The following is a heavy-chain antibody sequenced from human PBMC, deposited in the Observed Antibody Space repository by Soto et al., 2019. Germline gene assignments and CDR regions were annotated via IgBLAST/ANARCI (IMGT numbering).Heavy chain of an antibody. CDR2: IKQDGTEK. CDR3: ARVGRGCISTNCYSSTYGLDV. V-gene: IGHV3-7*01. J-gene: IGHJ6*02. D-gene: IGHD2-2*01. CDR1: GLTFNNYW. Sequence: GGSLELACAASGLTFNNYWMSWVRHAPGKGLKWVANIKQDGTEKYYVDSLEGRFTISRDNARNSLYLQMNGLRAEDTAVYYCARVGRGCISTNCYSSTYGLDVWGQGTTVTVSS.